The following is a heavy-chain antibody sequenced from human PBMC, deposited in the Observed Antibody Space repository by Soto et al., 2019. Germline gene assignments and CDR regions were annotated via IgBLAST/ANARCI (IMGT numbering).Heavy chain of an antibody. J-gene: IGHJ4*02. CDR3: ARGNSAEAVRITEG. CDR1: GFTFSSYS. V-gene: IGHV3-48*01. D-gene: IGHD3-16*01. Sequence: EVQLVESGGGLTQPGGSLRLSCVASGFTFSSYSMNWVRQAPGTGREWVSCISSSRRTIYYADAVKGRFTSSRDNAKNSLYRQMNSLRAEDTAVYYCARGNSAEAVRITEGGGQGTLVTVSS. CDR2: ISSSRRTI.